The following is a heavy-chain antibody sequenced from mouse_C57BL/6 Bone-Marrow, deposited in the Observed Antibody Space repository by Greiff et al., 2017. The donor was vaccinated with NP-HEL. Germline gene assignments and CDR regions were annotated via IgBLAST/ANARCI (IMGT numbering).Heavy chain of an antibody. CDR2: IDPENGDT. J-gene: IGHJ3*01. CDR3: TTLYYDYDRFAY. V-gene: IGHV14-4*01. Sequence: DVQLVESGAELVRPGASVKLSCTASGFNIKDDYMHWVKQRPEQGLEWIGWIDPENGDTEYASKFQGKATITADTSSNTAYLQLSSLTSEDTAVYYCTTLYYDYDRFAYWGQGTLVTVSA. CDR1: GFNIKDDY. D-gene: IGHD2-4*01.